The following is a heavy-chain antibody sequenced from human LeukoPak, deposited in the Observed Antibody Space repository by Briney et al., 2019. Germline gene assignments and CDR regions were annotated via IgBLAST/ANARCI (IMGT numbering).Heavy chain of an antibody. V-gene: IGHV3-30*18. J-gene: IGHJ4*02. CDR1: GFTFSSCG. CDR2: ISYDGSNK. Sequence: GGSLRLSCAASGFTFSSCGMHWVRQAPGKGLEWVAVISYDGSNKYYADSVKGRFTISRDNSKNTLYLQMNSLRAEDTAVYYCAKDSVMYSSGWYPLSDYWGQGTLVTVSS. CDR3: AKDSVMYSSGWYPLSDY. D-gene: IGHD6-19*01.